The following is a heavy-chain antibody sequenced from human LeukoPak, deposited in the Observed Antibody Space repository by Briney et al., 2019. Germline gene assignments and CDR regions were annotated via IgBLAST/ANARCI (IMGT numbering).Heavy chain of an antibody. Sequence: GGSLRLSCAASGFTFSSYGMHWVRQAPGKGLEWVALISYDGSNKYYADSVKGRFTISRDNSKNTLYLQMNSLRAEDTAVYYCAKDRPVAMRSRYFDYWGQGTLFTVSS. J-gene: IGHJ4*02. V-gene: IGHV3-30*18. CDR2: ISYDGSNK. CDR1: GFTFSSYG. CDR3: AKDRPVAMRSRYFDY. D-gene: IGHD6-19*01.